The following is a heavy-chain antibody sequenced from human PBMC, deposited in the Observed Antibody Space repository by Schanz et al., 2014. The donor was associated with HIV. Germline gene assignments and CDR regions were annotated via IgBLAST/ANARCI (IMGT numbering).Heavy chain of an antibody. CDR2: ISYDGSSH. D-gene: IGHD3-3*01. V-gene: IGHV3-30-3*01. Sequence: QVQVVESGGGVVQPGRSLRLSCAGSGFTFSSYAMHWVRQAPGKGLEWVAFISYDGSSHYSAASVKGRITISRDNSKKTPSLPVDNLTDDDTAVYYCARDPARSYEPWSGYWYGMDVWGQGTTVPVSS. CDR1: GFTFSSYA. CDR3: ARDPARSYEPWSGYWYGMDV. J-gene: IGHJ6*02.